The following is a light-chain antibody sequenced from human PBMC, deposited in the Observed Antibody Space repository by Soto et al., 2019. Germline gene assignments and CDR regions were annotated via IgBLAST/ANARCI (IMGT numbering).Light chain of an antibody. CDR2: AAY. Sequence: DIQMTQAPSSLSASVGDRVTITCRARQDISTYLAWYQQKPGKVPKLLISAAYTLQSGVPPRFSGSGSGTDFTLTIGSLQTEDVATYYCQNYDNAPLTFGGGTKVEIK. J-gene: IGKJ4*01. CDR3: QNYDNAPLT. CDR1: QDISTY. V-gene: IGKV1-27*01.